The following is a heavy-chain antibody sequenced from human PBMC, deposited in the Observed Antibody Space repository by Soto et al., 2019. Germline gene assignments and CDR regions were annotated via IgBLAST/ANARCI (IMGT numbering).Heavy chain of an antibody. CDR3: ARHTSIAARPFDS. Sequence: ASETLSLTCSVSGGSISSYYWSWIRQPPGKGLVWIGYIYYSGSTNYNPSLKSRVTISVDTSGNQFSLKLSSVTAADTAVYYCARHTSIAARPFDSWGQGTLVTSPQ. D-gene: IGHD6-6*01. V-gene: IGHV4-59*08. CDR1: GGSISSYY. J-gene: IGHJ4*02. CDR2: IYYSGST.